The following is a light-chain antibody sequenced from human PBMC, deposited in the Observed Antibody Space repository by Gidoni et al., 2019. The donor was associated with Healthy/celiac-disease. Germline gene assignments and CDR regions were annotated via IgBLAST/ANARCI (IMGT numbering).Light chain of an antibody. CDR1: QRLLHSNGYNY. CDR3: MQALQTPLT. CDR2: LGS. Sequence: DIVVTQSPLSLPVTPGEPASISCRSRQRLLHSNGYNYLDWYLQTPGPSPQLLIYLGSNRASGVPDRFSGSGSGTDFTLKISRVEALDVGVYYCMQALQTPLTFGGGTKVEIK. V-gene: IGKV2-28*01. J-gene: IGKJ4*01.